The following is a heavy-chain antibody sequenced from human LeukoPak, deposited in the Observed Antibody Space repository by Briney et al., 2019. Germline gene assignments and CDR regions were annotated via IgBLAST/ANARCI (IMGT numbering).Heavy chain of an antibody. J-gene: IGHJ5*02. CDR3: AKVRAHNSGWYWFDP. D-gene: IGHD6-19*01. CDR2: ISNNGGYT. V-gene: IGHV3-23*01. CDR1: GFTFSSSA. Sequence: AGGSLRLSCAASGFTFSSSAMSWVRQAPGKGLEWVSAISNNGGYTYYADSVKGRFTISRDNSKNTLYLQMNSLRAGDTAVYYCAKVRAHNSGWYWFDPWGQGTLVTVSS.